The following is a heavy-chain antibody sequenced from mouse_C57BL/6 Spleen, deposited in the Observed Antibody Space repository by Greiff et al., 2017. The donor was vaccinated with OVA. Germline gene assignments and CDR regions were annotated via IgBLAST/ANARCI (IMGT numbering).Heavy chain of an antibody. J-gene: IGHJ3*01. CDR1: GYTFTSYW. D-gene: IGHD2-4*01. CDR3: ARDDDYDGFAY. CDR2: IDPSDSYT. V-gene: IGHV1-69*01. Sequence: QVQLQQPGAELVMPGASVKLSCKASGYTFTSYWMHWVKQRPGQGLEWIGEIDPSDSYTNYNQKFKGKSTLTVDKSSSTAYMQLSSLTSEDSVVYYCARDDDYDGFAYWGQGTLVTVSA.